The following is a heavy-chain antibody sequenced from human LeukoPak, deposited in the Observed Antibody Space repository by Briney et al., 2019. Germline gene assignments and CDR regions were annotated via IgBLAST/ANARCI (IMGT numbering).Heavy chain of an antibody. CDR1: GFTFSNSW. J-gene: IGHJ6*02. Sequence: GGSLRLSCAASGFTFSNSWMSWVRQAPGEVLEGVGRIKSKTDGGTRGYAAPVKGRFTISTHDSTPTLSLKMKSLNTEDTAVYYCTTDFSYYDFWSGYYYYYGMAVWGQGTTVTASS. CDR2: IKSKTDGGTR. CDR3: TTDFSYYDFWSGYYYYYGMAV. V-gene: IGHV3-15*01. D-gene: IGHD3-3*01.